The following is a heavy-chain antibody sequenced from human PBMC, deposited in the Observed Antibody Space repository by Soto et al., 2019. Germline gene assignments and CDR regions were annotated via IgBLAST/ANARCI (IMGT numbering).Heavy chain of an antibody. CDR1: GDSVSSNSAA. D-gene: IGHD3-10*01. J-gene: IGHJ6*02. CDR3: ARVGFGVRDYYYGMDV. CDR2: TYYRSKWYN. V-gene: IGHV6-1*01. Sequence: SQTLSLTCAISGDSVSSNSAAWNWIRQSPSRGLEWLGRTYYRSKWYNDYAVSAKSRITINPDTSKNQFSLQLNSVTPEDTAVYYCARVGFGVRDYYYGMDVWGQGTTVTVSS.